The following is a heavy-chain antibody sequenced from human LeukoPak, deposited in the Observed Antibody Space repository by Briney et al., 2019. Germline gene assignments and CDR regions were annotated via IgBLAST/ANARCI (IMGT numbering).Heavy chain of an antibody. CDR2: IYYSGRT. CDR3: AREYDRGSNDH. Sequence: PSETLSLTCTVSGGSISSSSYYWGWIRQPPGKGLEWIGSIYYSGRTNYNPSLESRVTMSIDTTNNQFSLKLNSVTAADTAIYYCAREYDRGSNDHWGQGTLVTVSS. D-gene: IGHD1-14*01. CDR1: GGSISSSSYY. J-gene: IGHJ4*02. V-gene: IGHV4-39*07.